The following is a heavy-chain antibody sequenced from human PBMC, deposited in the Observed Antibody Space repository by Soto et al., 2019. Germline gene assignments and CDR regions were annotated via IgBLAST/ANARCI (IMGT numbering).Heavy chain of an antibody. CDR2: INHSGST. V-gene: IGHV4-34*01. Sequence: PSETLSLTCAVYGGSFSGYYWSWIRQPPGKGLEWIGEINHSGSTNYNPSLKSRATISVDTSKNQFSLKLSSVTAADTAVYYCARVRFLEWLPYYYYYGMDVWGQGTTVTVSS. D-gene: IGHD3-3*01. J-gene: IGHJ6*02. CDR1: GGSFSGYY. CDR3: ARVRFLEWLPYYYYYGMDV.